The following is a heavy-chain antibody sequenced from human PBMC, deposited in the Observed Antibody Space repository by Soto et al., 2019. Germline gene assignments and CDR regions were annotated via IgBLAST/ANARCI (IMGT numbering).Heavy chain of an antibody. CDR2: IYYSGST. CDR1: GGSISGGGYY. CDR3: ARAXMITFGGVIVKPYGMDV. Sequence: SETLSLTCAVSGGSISGGGYYWSWIRQHPGKGLEWIGYIYYSGSTYYNPSLKSRVTISVDTSKNQFSLKLSSVTAADTAVYYCARAXMITFGGVIVKPYGMDVWGQGTTVTVSS. V-gene: IGHV4-31*11. D-gene: IGHD3-16*02. J-gene: IGHJ6*02.